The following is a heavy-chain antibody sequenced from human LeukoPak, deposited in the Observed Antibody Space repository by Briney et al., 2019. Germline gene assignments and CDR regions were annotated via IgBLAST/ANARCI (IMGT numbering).Heavy chain of an antibody. CDR2: IYYSGST. V-gene: IGHV4-59*12. Sequence: PSETLSLTCTVSGGSISSYYWSWIRQPPGKGLEWIGYIYYSGSTNYNPSLKGRVTISVDTSKNQFSLKLSSVTAADTAVYYCAREGVASGSYPYYFDYWGQGTLVTVSS. D-gene: IGHD1-26*01. J-gene: IGHJ4*02. CDR3: AREGVASGSYPYYFDY. CDR1: GGSISSYY.